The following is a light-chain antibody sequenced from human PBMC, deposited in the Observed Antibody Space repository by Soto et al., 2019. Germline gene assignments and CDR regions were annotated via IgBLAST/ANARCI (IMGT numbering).Light chain of an antibody. CDR1: SSNIGSNY. V-gene: IGLV1-47*01. Sequence: QSVLTQPPSASGTPGQRVTISCSGSSSNIGSNYVYWYQQLPGTAPKLLIYRNNQRPSGVPDRFSGSKSGTSASLATSGLRSEDEADYYCAAWDDSLKVFGGGTKLTVL. J-gene: IGLJ2*01. CDR2: RNN. CDR3: AAWDDSLKV.